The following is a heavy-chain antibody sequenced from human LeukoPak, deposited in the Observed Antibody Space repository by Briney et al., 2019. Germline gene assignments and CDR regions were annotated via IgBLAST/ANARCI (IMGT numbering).Heavy chain of an antibody. CDR1: GGSFSGYY. CDR3: ATAGPYYDILTGYSTTRGAFDI. CDR2: INHSGST. V-gene: IGHV4-34*01. D-gene: IGHD3-9*01. Sequence: SETLSLTCAVYGGSFSGYYWSWIRQPPGKGLEWIGEINHSGSTNYNPYLKSRVTISVDTSKSQFSLKLSSVTAADTAVYYCATAGPYYDILTGYSTTRGAFDIWGQGTMVTVSS. J-gene: IGHJ3*02.